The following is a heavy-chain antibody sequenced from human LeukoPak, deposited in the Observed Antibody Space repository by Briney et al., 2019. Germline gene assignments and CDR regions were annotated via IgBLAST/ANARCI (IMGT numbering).Heavy chain of an antibody. CDR2: ISGSGGST. J-gene: IGHJ6*02. CDR1: GFTFSSYA. CDR3: ARARSSYYYAMDV. V-gene: IGHV3-23*01. Sequence: PGGSLRLSCAASGFTFSSYAMSWVRQAPGKGLEWVSAISGSGGSTYYADSVKGRFTISRDNSKNTLYLQMNSLRAEDTAVYYCARARSSYYYAMDVWGQGTTVTVSS.